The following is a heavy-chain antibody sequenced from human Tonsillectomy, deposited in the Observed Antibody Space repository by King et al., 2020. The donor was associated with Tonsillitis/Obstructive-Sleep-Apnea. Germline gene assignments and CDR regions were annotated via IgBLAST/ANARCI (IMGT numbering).Heavy chain of an antibody. D-gene: IGHD3-16*01. J-gene: IGHJ6*03. CDR1: GFTFDDYA. CDR3: AKDMVPGVLRLGGGHYYYYMDV. V-gene: IGHV3-43*02. Sequence: VQLVESGGGVVQPGGSLRLSCAASGFTFDDYAMHWVRQTPGRGLEWVSLISGGGENTYSADSVRGRFTISRDNSKNSLYLQMNSLRTEDTALYYCAKDMVPGVLRLGGGHYYYYMDVGGKGTTVTVSS. CDR2: ISGGGENT.